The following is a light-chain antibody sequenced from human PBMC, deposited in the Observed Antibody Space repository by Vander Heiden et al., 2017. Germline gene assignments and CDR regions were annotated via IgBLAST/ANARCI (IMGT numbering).Light chain of an antibody. Sequence: QSALTKPASVSGSPGQSITISCTGTSSDVGGYNYVSWYQQHPGKAPKLMIYGVSNRPSGVSSRFSGSKSGNTASLTISGLQAEDEADYYCSSYTTSITYVFGTGTKVTVL. CDR2: GVS. V-gene: IGLV2-14*03. J-gene: IGLJ1*01. CDR1: SSDVGGYNY. CDR3: SSYTTSITYV.